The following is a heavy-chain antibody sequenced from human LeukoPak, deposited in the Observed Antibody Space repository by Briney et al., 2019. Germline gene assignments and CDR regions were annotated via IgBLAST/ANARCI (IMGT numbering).Heavy chain of an antibody. V-gene: IGHV3-11*01. CDR2: ISSSGSTI. CDR1: GFTFSDYY. Sequence: GGSLRLSCAASGFTFSDYYMSWIRQAPGKGLEWVSYISSSGSTIYYANPVKGRFTISRDNAKNSLYLQRNSLRAEDTAVYYCARDAGYFSTDFDYWGQGTLVTVSS. J-gene: IGHJ4*02. D-gene: IGHD4-17*01. CDR3: ARDAGYFSTDFDY.